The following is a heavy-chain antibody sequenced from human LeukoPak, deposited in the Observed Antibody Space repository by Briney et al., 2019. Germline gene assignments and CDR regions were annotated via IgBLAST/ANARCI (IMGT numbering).Heavy chain of an antibody. CDR2: ISGSGGST. J-gene: IGHJ3*02. CDR3: ASSHRGRGAFDI. D-gene: IGHD3-10*01. V-gene: IGHV3-23*01. Sequence: PGGSLRLSCAASGFTFSSYAMSWVRQAPGKGLEWVSAISGSGGSTYYADSVKGRFTISRGNSKNTLYLQMNSLRAEDTAVYYCASSHRGRGAFDIWGQGTMVTVSS. CDR1: GFTFSSYA.